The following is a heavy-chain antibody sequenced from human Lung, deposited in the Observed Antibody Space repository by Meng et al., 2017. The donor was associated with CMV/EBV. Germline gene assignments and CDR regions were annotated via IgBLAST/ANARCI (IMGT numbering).Heavy chain of an antibody. CDR3: ARERGLGFRGLNDALDI. J-gene: IGHJ3*02. D-gene: IGHD3/OR15-3a*01. CDR1: GYTFTLYY. Sequence: SVXVSXXADGYTFTLYYIHWVRQAPGQGLEWMGWINPNTGGTNSAQIFQGRVTMTGDTSTSTAYLELSRLTSDDTALYYCARERGLGFRGLNDALDIWGQGKXVTGSS. CDR2: INPNTGGT. V-gene: IGHV1-2*02.